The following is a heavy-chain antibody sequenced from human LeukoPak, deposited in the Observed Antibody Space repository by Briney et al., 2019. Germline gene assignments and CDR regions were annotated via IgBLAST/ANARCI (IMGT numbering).Heavy chain of an antibody. CDR1: GFTFSTYG. CDR2: ISGSGGAS. Sequence: GGSLRLSCAASGFTFSTYGMSWVRQAPGKGLEWVSGISGSGGASYYADSVKGRFTISRDDSHNTLCLQMNSLRAEDTAVYFCARGGVDYYGSGTYYLMYYFDYWGQGTLVTVSS. D-gene: IGHD3-10*01. CDR3: ARGGVDYYGSGTYYLMYYFDY. V-gene: IGHV3-23*01. J-gene: IGHJ4*02.